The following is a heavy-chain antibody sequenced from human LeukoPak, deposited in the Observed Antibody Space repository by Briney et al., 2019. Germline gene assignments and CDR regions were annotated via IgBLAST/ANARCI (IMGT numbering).Heavy chain of an antibody. J-gene: IGHJ4*02. Sequence: KTGGSLRLSCAASGFTFSSYSMNWVRQAPGKGLEWVSSISSSSSYIYYADSVKGRFTISRDNAKNSLYLQMNSLRAEDTAVYYCARDYLYCGGDCFVDDWGQGTLVTVSS. CDR3: ARDYLYCGGDCFVDD. CDR1: GFTFSSYS. CDR2: ISSSSSYI. D-gene: IGHD2-21*02. V-gene: IGHV3-21*01.